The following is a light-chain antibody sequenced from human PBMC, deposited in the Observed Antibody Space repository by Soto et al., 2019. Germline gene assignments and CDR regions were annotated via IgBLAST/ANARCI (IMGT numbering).Light chain of an antibody. CDR3: QQYNIWPRT. J-gene: IGKJ1*01. V-gene: IGKV3-15*01. CDR2: GAS. Sequence: EIVMTQSPDTLAVSPGERATLSRRASQSVSTNFAWYQHKPGQAPRLLISGASTRATGLPARFSGSGSGTDFTLTISSLQSEDFAVYYCQQYNIWPRTFGQGTKVDIK. CDR1: QSVSTN.